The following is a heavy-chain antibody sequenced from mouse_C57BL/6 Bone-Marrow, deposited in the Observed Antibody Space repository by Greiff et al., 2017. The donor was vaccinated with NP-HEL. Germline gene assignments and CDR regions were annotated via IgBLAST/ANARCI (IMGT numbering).Heavy chain of an antibody. CDR3: ARLRDGNYEGFAY. CDR1: GYSITSDY. V-gene: IGHV3-8*01. CDR2: ISYSGST. Sequence: EVQGVESGPGLAKPSQTLSLTCSVTGYSITSDYWNWIRKFPGNKLEYMGCISYSGSTYYNPSLKSRISITRDTSKNQYYLQLNSVTTEDTATYYCARLRDGNYEGFAYWGQGTLVTVSA. D-gene: IGHD2-1*01. J-gene: IGHJ3*01.